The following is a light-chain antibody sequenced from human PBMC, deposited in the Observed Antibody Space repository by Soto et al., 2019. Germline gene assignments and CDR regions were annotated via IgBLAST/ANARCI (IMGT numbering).Light chain of an antibody. Sequence: AIQLTQSPSSLSASVGDRVTITCRASQGISSALAWYQQKAGNAPNLLIYDASSLESGVPSRFSGSGSGTEFTLTISSLHPEDFATYFCRQNYNTPPYTFGQGTKVDIK. CDR2: DAS. CDR3: RQNYNTPPYT. J-gene: IGKJ2*01. CDR1: QGISSA. V-gene: IGKV1D-13*01.